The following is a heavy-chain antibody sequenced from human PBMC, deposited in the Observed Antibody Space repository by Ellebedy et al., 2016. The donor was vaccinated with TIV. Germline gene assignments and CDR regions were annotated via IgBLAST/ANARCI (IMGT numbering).Heavy chain of an antibody. CDR3: VRAIGTSSSY. V-gene: IGHV3-7*01. CDR2: IKQDGSEK. D-gene: IGHD6-6*01. Sequence: GGSLRLXXAASGFTFSSYWMSWVRQAPGKGLEWVANIKQDGSEKYYVGSVKGRFTISRDNAKNSLYLQMNSLRAEDTAVYYCVRAIGTSSSYWGQGTLVTVSS. J-gene: IGHJ4*02. CDR1: GFTFSSYW.